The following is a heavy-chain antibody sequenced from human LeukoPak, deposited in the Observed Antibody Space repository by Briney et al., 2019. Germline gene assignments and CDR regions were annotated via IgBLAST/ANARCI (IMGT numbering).Heavy chain of an antibody. CDR2: ISPYNDNT. V-gene: IGHV1-18*01. CDR1: GYNFITYP. Sequence: ASVKVSCKASGYNFITYPLIWVRQAPGQGLEWMGRISPYNDNTDLAQNLQGRVTMTTDTSTSTAYMELRGLTSDDTAVFFYARVATIWGSHRYFDYWGQGTLVTVSS. CDR3: ARVATIWGSHRYFDY. D-gene: IGHD3-16*02. J-gene: IGHJ4*02.